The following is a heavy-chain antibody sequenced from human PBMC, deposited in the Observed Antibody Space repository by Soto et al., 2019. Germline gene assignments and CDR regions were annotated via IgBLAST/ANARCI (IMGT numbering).Heavy chain of an antibody. CDR1: RGSISGSY. CDR3: ARWAGFNRGSNYFDY. V-gene: IGHV4-59*01. Sequence: SETLSLTCTVSRGSISGSYWSWIRQPPGKGLEWIGCIFHTGGTTYSPALNSRVTISLDTSKSQFSLNLSSVTAADTAVYYCARWAGFNRGSNYFDYWGQGTPVTVSS. D-gene: IGHD1-26*01. CDR2: IFHTGGT. J-gene: IGHJ4*02.